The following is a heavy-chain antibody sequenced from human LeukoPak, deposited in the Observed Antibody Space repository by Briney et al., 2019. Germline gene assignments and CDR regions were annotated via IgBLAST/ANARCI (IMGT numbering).Heavy chain of an antibody. J-gene: IGHJ4*02. CDR3: ARDQGSSSWHTFDY. V-gene: IGHV4-61*02. CDR2: IYTSGST. CDR1: GGSISSGSYY. D-gene: IGHD6-13*01. Sequence: SETLSLTCTVSGGSISSGSYYWRWLRQPAGKGLEWIARIYTSGSTNYNPSLKSRVTISVDTSMNQFSLKLSSVAAADTAVYYCARDQGSSSWHTFDYWGQGTLVTVAS.